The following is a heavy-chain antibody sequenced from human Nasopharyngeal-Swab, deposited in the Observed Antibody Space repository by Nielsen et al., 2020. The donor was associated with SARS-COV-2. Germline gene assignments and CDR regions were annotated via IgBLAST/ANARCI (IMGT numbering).Heavy chain of an antibody. V-gene: IGHV3-43*02. Sequence: GESLKISCAASGFTFDDYAMHWVRQAPGKGLEWVSLISGDGGSTYYADSVKGRFTISRDNSKNSLYLQMNSLRAEDTALYYCAKLPTAMDETYMDVWGQGTTVTVSS. CDR3: AKLPTAMDETYMDV. J-gene: IGHJ6*03. CDR2: ISGDGGST. D-gene: IGHD5-18*01. CDR1: GFTFDDYA.